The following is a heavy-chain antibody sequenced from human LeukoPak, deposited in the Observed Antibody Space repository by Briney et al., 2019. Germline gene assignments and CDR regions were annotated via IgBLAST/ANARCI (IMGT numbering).Heavy chain of an antibody. D-gene: IGHD3-9*01. J-gene: IGHJ3*02. CDR2: IYPGDSDT. Sequence: GESLKISCKGSGYSFTSYWIGWVRQMPGKGLEWMGIIYPGDSDTRYSPSFQGQVTISADKSISTAYLQWSSLKASDTAMYYCARSPDYDILTGYSSGDAFDIWGQGTMVTVSS. CDR1: GYSFTSYW. V-gene: IGHV5-51*01. CDR3: ARSPDYDILTGYSSGDAFDI.